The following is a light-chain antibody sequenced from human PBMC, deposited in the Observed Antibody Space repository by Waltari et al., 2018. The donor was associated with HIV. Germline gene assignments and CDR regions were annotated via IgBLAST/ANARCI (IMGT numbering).Light chain of an antibody. CDR2: DVS. J-gene: IGLJ2*01. V-gene: IGLV2-14*01. CDR1: SSDVGGYNY. Sequence: QSALTQPASVSGSPGQSITISCTGTSSDVGGYNYVSWYQQHPGKAPKLMIYDVSNLPSGVSTRFSVAKSGNTASLTISGLQAADEADYYCSSYTISSTLVFGGGTKLTVL. CDR3: SSYTISSTLV.